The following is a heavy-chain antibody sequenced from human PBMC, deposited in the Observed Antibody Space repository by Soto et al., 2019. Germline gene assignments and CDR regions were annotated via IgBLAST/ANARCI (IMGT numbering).Heavy chain of an antibody. J-gene: IGHJ4*02. D-gene: IGHD1-26*01. CDR3: ARVRAYSGNESDY. V-gene: IGHV4-31*03. CDR1: GGSINSGGYY. Sequence: PSETLSLTCTVSGGSINSGGYYWSWIRQHPGKGLEWIGYIYYGGTTYYNPSLESRVTISVDTSKNQFSLRLNSVTAADTAVYYCARVRAYSGNESDYWGQGALVTVSS. CDR2: IYYGGTT.